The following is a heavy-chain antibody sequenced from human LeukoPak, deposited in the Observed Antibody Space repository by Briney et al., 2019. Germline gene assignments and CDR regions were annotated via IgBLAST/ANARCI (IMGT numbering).Heavy chain of an antibody. CDR3: AREGSGSYYFDN. J-gene: IGHJ4*02. CDR1: GGTFSSYA. V-gene: IGHV1-69*01. CDR2: IIPIFGTA. D-gene: IGHD1-26*01. Sequence: SVKVSCKASGGTFSSYAISWVRQAPGQGLEWMGGIIPIFGTANYAQKFQGRVTITADESTSTAYMELRSLRPDDTAVYYCAREGSGSYYFDNWGQGTLVTVSS.